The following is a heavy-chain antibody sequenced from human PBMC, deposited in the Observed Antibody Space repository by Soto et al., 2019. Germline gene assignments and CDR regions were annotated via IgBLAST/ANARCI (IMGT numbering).Heavy chain of an antibody. CDR3: ARDGIVVVPAAPDGAFDI. Sequence: ASVKVSCKASGYTFTSYGISWVRQAPGQGLERMGWISAYNGNTNYAQKLQGRVTMTTDTSTSTAYMELRSLRSDDTAVYYCARDGIVVVPAAPDGAFDIWGQGTMVTVSS. CDR1: GYTFTSYG. J-gene: IGHJ3*02. CDR2: ISAYNGNT. D-gene: IGHD2-2*01. V-gene: IGHV1-18*01.